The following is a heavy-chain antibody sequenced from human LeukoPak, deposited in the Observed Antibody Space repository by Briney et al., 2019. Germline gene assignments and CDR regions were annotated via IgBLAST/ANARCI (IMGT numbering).Heavy chain of an antibody. Sequence: GRSLRLSCAASGFTFDDYGMRWVRQAPGKGLERVSGINWNGGSTGYADSVKGRFTISRDNAKNSLYLQMNSLRAEDAALYYCARVSKYDSSLGPLDYWGQGTLVTVSS. CDR3: ARVSKYDSSLGPLDY. V-gene: IGHV3-20*04. CDR1: GFTFDDYG. D-gene: IGHD3-22*01. CDR2: INWNGGST. J-gene: IGHJ4*02.